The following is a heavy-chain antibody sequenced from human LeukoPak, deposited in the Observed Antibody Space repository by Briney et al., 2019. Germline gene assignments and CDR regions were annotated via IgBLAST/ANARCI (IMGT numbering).Heavy chain of an antibody. CDR2: INHSGST. D-gene: IGHD3-9*01. Sequence: SETLSLTCAVYGGSFSGYYWSWIRQPPGKGLEWIGEINHSGSTNYNPSLKSRVTISVDTSKNQFSLKLSSVTAADTAVYYCARVTYYDILTGYIPLYYYMDVWGKGTTVTISS. CDR3: ARVTYYDILTGYIPLYYYMDV. J-gene: IGHJ6*03. CDR1: GGSFSGYY. V-gene: IGHV4-34*01.